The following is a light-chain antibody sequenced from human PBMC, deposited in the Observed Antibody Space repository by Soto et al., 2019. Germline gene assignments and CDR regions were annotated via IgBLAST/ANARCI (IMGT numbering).Light chain of an antibody. V-gene: IGLV1-47*01. Sequence: QSVLTQPPSASGTPGQRVTFSCSGSSSNIGSNYVFWYQQLPGAAPKLLIFRNYQRPSGVPDRFSGSKSGTSASLAISGLRSEDEADYYCAAWDDILRVVVFGGGTQLTVL. J-gene: IGLJ7*01. CDR1: SSNIGSNY. CDR2: RNY. CDR3: AAWDDILRVVV.